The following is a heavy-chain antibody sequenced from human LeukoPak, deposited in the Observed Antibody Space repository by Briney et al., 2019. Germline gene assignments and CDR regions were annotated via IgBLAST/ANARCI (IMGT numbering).Heavy chain of an antibody. J-gene: IGHJ4*02. Sequence: SETLSLTCTVSGGSISSYYWSWIRQPPGKGLEWIGYIYYSGNIDYNPSLKSRVTISVDTSKNQFSLKLSSVTAADTAVYYCARGAIVGATSEFDYWGQGTLVTVSS. CDR1: GGSISSYY. D-gene: IGHD1-26*01. V-gene: IGHV4-59*01. CDR3: ARGAIVGATSEFDY. CDR2: IYYSGNI.